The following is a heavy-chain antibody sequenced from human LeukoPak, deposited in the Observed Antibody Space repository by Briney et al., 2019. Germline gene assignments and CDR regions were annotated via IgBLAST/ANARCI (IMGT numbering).Heavy chain of an antibody. CDR2: IKQDGSEK. Sequence: GGSLRLSCAASGFTFSSYWMSWVRQAPGKGLEWVANIKQDGSEKYYVDSVKGRFTISRDNAKNSLYLQMNSLRVEDTAVYYCARVYSSGWSYYYYYMDVWGKGTTVTVSS. CDR3: ARVYSSGWSYYYYYMDV. J-gene: IGHJ6*03. CDR1: GFTFSSYW. V-gene: IGHV3-7*01. D-gene: IGHD6-19*01.